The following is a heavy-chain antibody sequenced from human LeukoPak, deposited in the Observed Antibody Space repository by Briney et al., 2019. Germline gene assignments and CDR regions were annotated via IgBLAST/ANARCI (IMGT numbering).Heavy chain of an antibody. V-gene: IGHV4-30-4*01. CDR1: GGSTSSGDYY. Sequence: KTSETLSVTCTVPGGSTSSGDYYCSWIRQPPGKCLEWIGYIYYSGSTYYNPSLKSRVTISVDTSKNQFSLKLSSVTAADTAVYYCARGPRDYDYVWGSYPCPRFDPWGQGTLVTVSS. D-gene: IGHD3-16*01. CDR2: IYYSGST. J-gene: IGHJ5*02. CDR3: ARGPRDYDYVWGSYPCPRFDP.